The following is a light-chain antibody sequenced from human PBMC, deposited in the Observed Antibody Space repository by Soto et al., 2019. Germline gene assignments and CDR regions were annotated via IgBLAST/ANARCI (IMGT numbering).Light chain of an antibody. CDR3: AAWDDSLSGPGNVV. CDR1: SSNIGSNY. V-gene: IGLV1-47*02. Sequence: QAVVTQPPSASGTPGQRVTISCSGSSSNIGSNYVYWYQQLPGTAPKLLIYSNNQRPSGVPDRFSGSKSGTSASLAISGLRSEDEADYYCAAWDDSLSGPGNVVFGGGTQLTVL. CDR2: SNN. J-gene: IGLJ2*01.